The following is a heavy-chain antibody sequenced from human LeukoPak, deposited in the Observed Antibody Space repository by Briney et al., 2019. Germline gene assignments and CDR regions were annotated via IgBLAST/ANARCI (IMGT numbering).Heavy chain of an antibody. CDR1: GGTLNTHI. CDR3: ARVNLRGSQYNWFDP. CDR2: ITPIIDTT. Sequence: SVKVSCKASGGTLNTHIFTWVRQAPGQGLEWMGRITPIIDTTKYAQKFQGRMTITADKSTSTIYMELSSLRSDDTAVYYCARVNLRGSQYNWFDPRGQGTLVTVFS. D-gene: IGHD1-26*01. J-gene: IGHJ5*02. V-gene: IGHV1-69*08.